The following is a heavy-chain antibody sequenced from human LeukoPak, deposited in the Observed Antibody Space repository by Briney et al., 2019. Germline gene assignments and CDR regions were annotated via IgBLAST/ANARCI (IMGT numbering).Heavy chain of an antibody. J-gene: IGHJ4*02. CDR1: GYTFTSYY. Sequence: ASVKVSCKASGYTFTSYYMHWVRQAPGQGLEWMGIINPSGGSTRYAQKFQGRVTMTRDTSTSTVYMELSSLRSEDTAVYYCARELNTYYYDSSGYYPDSWGQGTLVTVSS. CDR2: INPSGGST. CDR3: ARELNTYYYDSSGYYPDS. D-gene: IGHD3-22*01. V-gene: IGHV1-46*01.